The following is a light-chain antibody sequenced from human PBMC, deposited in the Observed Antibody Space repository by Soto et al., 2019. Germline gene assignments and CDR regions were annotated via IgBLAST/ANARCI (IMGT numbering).Light chain of an antibody. Sequence: EIVLTQSPGTLSLSPGERATLSCRASQSVSSSYLAWYQQKPGQAPRPLIYGASSRATGIPDRFSGSGSGTDFTLTISSLEPEDFAVYYCQQYGSSPPMYTFGQGTKLEIK. J-gene: IGKJ2*01. V-gene: IGKV3-20*01. CDR1: QSVSSSY. CDR2: GAS. CDR3: QQYGSSPPMYT.